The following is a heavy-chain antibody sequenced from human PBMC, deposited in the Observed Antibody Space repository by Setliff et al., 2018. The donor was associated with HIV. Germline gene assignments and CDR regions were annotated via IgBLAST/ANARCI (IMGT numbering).Heavy chain of an antibody. J-gene: IGHJ4*02. D-gene: IGHD6-13*01. Sequence: PGGSLRLSCAASGFTFSNSMMGWVRQAPGKGLEWVGRIKTKTDAGATDYAAPVKGRFTISRDDSKNTLFLQMDSLTTEDTAVYYCARGVAAAGTDYWGQGTLVTVSS. V-gene: IGHV3-15*01. CDR2: IKTKTDAGAT. CDR3: ARGVAAAGTDY. CDR1: GFTFSNSM.